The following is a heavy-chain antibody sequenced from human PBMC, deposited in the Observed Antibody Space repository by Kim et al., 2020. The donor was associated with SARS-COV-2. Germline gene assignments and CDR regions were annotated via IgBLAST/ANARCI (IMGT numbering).Heavy chain of an antibody. V-gene: IGHV3-30-3*01. J-gene: IGHJ4*02. CDR2: ISYDGSNK. D-gene: IGHD6-13*01. Sequence: GGSLRLSCAASGFTFSSYAMHWVRQAPGKGLEWVAVISYDGSNKYYADSVKGRFTISRDNSKNTLYLQMNSLRAEDTAVYYCAAGIAAADTLDYWGQGT. CDR1: GFTFSSYA. CDR3: AAGIAAADTLDY.